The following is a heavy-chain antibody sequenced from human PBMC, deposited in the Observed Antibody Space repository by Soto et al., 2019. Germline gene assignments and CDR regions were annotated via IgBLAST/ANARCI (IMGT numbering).Heavy chain of an antibody. V-gene: IGHV3-53*03. CDR3: ARAEWGSSYTQYYYALDV. Sequence: PWGSLRLSCAASGFTVVNNYISCVRHPPLKWLEWVSLIYSGGSTYYADSVKGRFTLSRDNSKNTVYLQMNSLRAEDTAVYYCARAEWGSSYTQYYYALDVWGQGTTVTVSS. J-gene: IGHJ6*02. D-gene: IGHD6-13*01. CDR2: IYSGGST. CDR1: GFTVVNNY.